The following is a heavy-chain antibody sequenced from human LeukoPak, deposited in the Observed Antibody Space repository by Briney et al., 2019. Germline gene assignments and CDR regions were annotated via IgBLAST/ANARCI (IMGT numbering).Heavy chain of an antibody. J-gene: IGHJ4*02. D-gene: IGHD2-2*01. V-gene: IGHV3-7*03. CDR2: IRQDGGVK. Sequence: PGGSLRLSCAASGFTFSSYWMTWVRQAPGKGLEWVANIRQDGGVKYYMDSAKGRFTLSRDNAESSLYLQMNSLRVEDTAMYFCARTVVVVVGASDYFDYWGQGTLVTVSS. CDR3: ARTVVVVVGASDYFDY. CDR1: GFTFSSYW.